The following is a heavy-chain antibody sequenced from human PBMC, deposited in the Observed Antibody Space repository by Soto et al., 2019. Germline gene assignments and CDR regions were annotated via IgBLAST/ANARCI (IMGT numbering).Heavy chain of an antibody. V-gene: IGHV1-3*01. D-gene: IGHD4-4*01. J-gene: IGHJ6*02. Sequence: ASVKVYCKASGYTFTSYAMHWVRQAPGQRLEWMGWINAGNGNTKYSQKFQGRVTITRDTSASTAYMELSSLRSEDTAVYYCASSYSNYALIDYYYYGMDVWGQGTTVIVSS. CDR1: GYTFTSYA. CDR2: INAGNGNT. CDR3: ASSYSNYALIDYYYYGMDV.